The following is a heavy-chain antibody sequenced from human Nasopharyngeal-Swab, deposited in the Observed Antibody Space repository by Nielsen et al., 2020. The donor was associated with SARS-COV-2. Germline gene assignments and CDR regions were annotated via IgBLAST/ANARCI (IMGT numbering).Heavy chain of an antibody. V-gene: IGHV2-5*01. D-gene: IGHD2-15*01. J-gene: IGHJ6*03. CDR2: IYWNDDK. CDR3: AHGRFCSGGTCYGYSYYYMDV. Sequence: WIRQPPGKALEWLALIYWNDDKRYSPSLKSRLTITKDTSKNQVVLTMTNMDPVDTGTYYCAHGRFCSGGTCYGYSYYYMDVWGKGTTVTVSS.